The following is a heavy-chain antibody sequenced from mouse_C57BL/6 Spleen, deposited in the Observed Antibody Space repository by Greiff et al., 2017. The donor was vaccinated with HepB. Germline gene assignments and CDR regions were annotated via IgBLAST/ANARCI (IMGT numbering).Heavy chain of an antibody. D-gene: IGHD1-1*02. V-gene: IGHV1-18*01. J-gene: IGHJ4*01. CDR1: GYTFTDYN. Sequence: VQLKQSGPELVKPGASVKIPCKASGYTFTDYNMDWVKQSHGKSLEWIGDINPNNGGTIYNQKFKGKATLTVDKSSSTAYMELRSRTSEDTAVYYCARGGWAHYYAMDYWGQGTSVTVSS. CDR3: ARGGWAHYYAMDY. CDR2: INPNNGGT.